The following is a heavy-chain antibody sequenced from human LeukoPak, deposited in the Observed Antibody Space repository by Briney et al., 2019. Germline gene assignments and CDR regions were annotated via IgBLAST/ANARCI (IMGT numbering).Heavy chain of an antibody. V-gene: IGHV3-30-3*01. D-gene: IGHD6-13*01. CDR3: ARETARIAAAGYFDY. Sequence: GRSLRLSCAASGFTFSSYAMHWVRQAPGKGLEWVAVISYDGSNKYYADSVKGRFTISRDNSKNTLYLQMNSQRAEDTAVYYCARETARIAAAGYFDYWGQGTLVTVSS. J-gene: IGHJ4*02. CDR2: ISYDGSNK. CDR1: GFTFSSYA.